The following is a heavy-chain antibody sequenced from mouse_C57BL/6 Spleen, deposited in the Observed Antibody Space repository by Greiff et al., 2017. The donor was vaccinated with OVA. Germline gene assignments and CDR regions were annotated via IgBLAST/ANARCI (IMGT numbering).Heavy chain of an antibody. CDR2: IAPNSGGT. V-gene: IGHV1-72*01. D-gene: IGHD2-3*01. CDR1: GYNFTSYW. J-gene: IGHJ2*01. CDR3: ARVDGGD. Sequence: QVQLKQPGAELVKPGASVKLSCKASGYNFTSYWMHWVKQRPGRGLAWIGRIAPNSGGTKTNEKFKSKATLTVDNPSSTAYMQLSSLTSEDSAVYYCARVDGGDWGQGTTLTVSS.